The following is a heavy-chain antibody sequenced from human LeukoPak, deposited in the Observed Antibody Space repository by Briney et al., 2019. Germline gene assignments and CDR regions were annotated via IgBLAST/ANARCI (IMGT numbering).Heavy chain of an antibody. Sequence: SETLSLTCTVSGYSISSGYYWGWIRQPPGKGLEWIGNIYHSGSTYYNPSLKSRVTISVDTSKNQFSLKLSSVTAADTAVYYCTRPYYDSSGSPDYWGQGTLVTVSS. CDR1: GYSISSGYY. D-gene: IGHD3-22*01. J-gene: IGHJ4*02. CDR2: IYHSGST. V-gene: IGHV4-38-2*02. CDR3: TRPYYDSSGSPDY.